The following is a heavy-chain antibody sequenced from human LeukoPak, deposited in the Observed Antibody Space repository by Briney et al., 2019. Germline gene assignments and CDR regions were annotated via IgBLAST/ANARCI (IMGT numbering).Heavy chain of an antibody. CDR2: VNTKSGNT. CDR3: ARALSRGSYRSPGY. D-gene: IGHD3-16*02. CDR1: VCTVTSYD. Sequence: ASVTVSLTCSVCTVTSYDINWVRQPTGKGREWMGVVNTKSGNTGYAQRYHGRVTMTMNTSISTTYMELSSLRSEDAAVDYCARALSRGSYRSPGYWGQGTLVTVSS. V-gene: IGHV1-8*02. J-gene: IGHJ4*02.